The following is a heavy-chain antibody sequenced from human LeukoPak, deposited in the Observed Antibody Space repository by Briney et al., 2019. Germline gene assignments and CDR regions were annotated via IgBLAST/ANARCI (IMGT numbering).Heavy chain of an antibody. D-gene: IGHD6-19*01. CDR3: ARTPYSSGWYSWGGYYYYGMDV. CDR1: GFTFSSFG. J-gene: IGHJ6*04. Sequence: PGRSLRLSCAASGFTFSSFGMSWVRQAPGKGLDWVAVISYDGSEQYYADSVKGRFTISRDNSKTTLYLQMNSLRAEDTAVYYCARTPYSSGWYSWGGYYYYGMDVWGKGTTVTVSS. V-gene: IGHV3-30*04. CDR2: ISYDGSEQ.